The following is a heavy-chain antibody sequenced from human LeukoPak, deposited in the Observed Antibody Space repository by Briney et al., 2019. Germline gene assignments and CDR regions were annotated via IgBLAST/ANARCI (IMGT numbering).Heavy chain of an antibody. CDR1: GGSISSSSYY. V-gene: IGHV4-39*01. J-gene: IGHJ4*02. D-gene: IGHD3-22*01. Sequence: SETLSLTCTVSGGSISSSSYYWGWIRQPPGKGLEWIGEINHSGSTNYNPSLKSRVTISVDTSRNQFSLKLSSVTAADTAVYYCARTSPRRQKYYYDSSGSADYWGQGTLVTVSS. CDR3: ARTSPRRQKYYYDSSGSADY. CDR2: INHSGST.